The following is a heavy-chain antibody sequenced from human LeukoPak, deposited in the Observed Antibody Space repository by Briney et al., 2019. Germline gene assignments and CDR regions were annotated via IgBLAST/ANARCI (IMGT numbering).Heavy chain of an antibody. CDR2: INHSGST. V-gene: IGHV4-4*02. D-gene: IGHD3-10*01. CDR3: ARRPSPPYYYGSGLDY. CDR1: GGSISSSNW. J-gene: IGHJ4*02. Sequence: SETLSLTCAVSGGSISSSNWWSWVRQPPGKGLEWIGEINHSGSTNYNPSLKSRVTISVDTSKNQFSLKLNSVTAADTAVYYCARRPSPPYYYGSGLDYWGQGTLVTVSS.